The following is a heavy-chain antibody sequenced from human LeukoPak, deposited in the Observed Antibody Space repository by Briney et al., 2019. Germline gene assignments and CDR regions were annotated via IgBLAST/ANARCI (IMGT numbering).Heavy chain of an antibody. CDR1: GYTFTGYY. Sequence: ASVKLSCKASGYTFTGYYMHWVRQAPGQGLEWMGWINPNSGGTNYAQKFQGRVTMTRDTSISTAYMELSRLRSDDTAVYYCARDRENIVVVPAAINYWGQGTLVTVSS. V-gene: IGHV1-2*02. J-gene: IGHJ4*02. CDR2: INPNSGGT. D-gene: IGHD2-2*01. CDR3: ARDRENIVVVPAAINY.